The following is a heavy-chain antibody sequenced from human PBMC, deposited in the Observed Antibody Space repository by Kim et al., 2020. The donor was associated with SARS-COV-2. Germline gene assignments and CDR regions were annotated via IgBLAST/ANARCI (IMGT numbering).Heavy chain of an antibody. J-gene: IGHJ4*02. CDR2: IYYSGST. CDR1: GGSVSSSSYY. V-gene: IGHV4-39*01. D-gene: IGHD5-18*01. Sequence: SETLSLTCTVSGGSVSSSSYYWGWIRQPPGKGLEWIGSIYYSGSTYYNPSLKSRVTMSVDTSKNQFSLKLSSVTAADTAIYYCARQETLTGYSYGYDYWGQGTLVTVSS. CDR3: ARQETLTGYSYGYDY.